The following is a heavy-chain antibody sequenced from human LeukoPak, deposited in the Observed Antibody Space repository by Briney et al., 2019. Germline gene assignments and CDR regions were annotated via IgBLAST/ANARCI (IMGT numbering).Heavy chain of an antibody. J-gene: IGHJ4*01. Sequence: SETLSLTCTVSGDSISNNYWNWIRQSPEKGLEWIGYIHYSGTTSYNRSLRSRVTISLNTSRKQISLKLTSVTAADTAVYYCARGGDNSWSSYYDYWGQGTLVTVSS. D-gene: IGHD6-13*01. V-gene: IGHV4-59*01. CDR3: ARGGDNSWSSYYDY. CDR2: IHYSGTT. CDR1: GDSISNNY.